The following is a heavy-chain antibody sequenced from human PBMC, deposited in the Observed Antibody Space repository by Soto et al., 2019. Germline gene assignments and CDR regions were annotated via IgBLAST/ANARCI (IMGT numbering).Heavy chain of an antibody. Sequence: GGSLRLSCAASGFTFSSYALTWARRAPGKGLEWVSSISGSDGSIYYADSVKGRFSISRDNSKNTVFLQMHSLRVEDTAVYYCARPGYSSTGSGPFDMWGQGTMVAVSS. CDR1: GFTFSSYA. CDR2: ISGSDGSI. V-gene: IGHV3-23*01. J-gene: IGHJ3*02. D-gene: IGHD3-22*01. CDR3: ARPGYSSTGSGPFDM.